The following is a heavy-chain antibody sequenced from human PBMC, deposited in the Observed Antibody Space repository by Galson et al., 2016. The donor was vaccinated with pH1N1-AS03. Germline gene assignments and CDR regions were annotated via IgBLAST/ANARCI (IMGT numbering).Heavy chain of an antibody. CDR2: ISSSSSPI. Sequence: SVRLSCAASGFTFSDYDMSWIRQAPGKGLEWVSSISSSSSPIYYSDTLQGRFTTSRDNAKNSVYLQMNSLRAEDTAVYYCARVSGGARLLIFDFWGQGTLVTVSS. CDR3: ARVSGGARLLIFDF. CDR1: GFTFSDYD. V-gene: IGHV3-11*04. J-gene: IGHJ4*02. D-gene: IGHD3-10*02.